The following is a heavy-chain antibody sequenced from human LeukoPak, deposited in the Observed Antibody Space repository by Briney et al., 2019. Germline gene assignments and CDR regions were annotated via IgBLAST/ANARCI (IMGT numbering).Heavy chain of an antibody. Sequence: ASVKVSCKASGGTFSSYTISWVRQATGQGLEWMGWMNPNSGNTGYAQKFQGRVTMTRNTSISTAYMELSSLRSEDTAVYYCARGRLPAASDWFDPWGQGTLVTVSS. CDR2: MNPNSGNT. V-gene: IGHV1-8*02. CDR1: GGTFSSYT. CDR3: ARGRLPAASDWFDP. J-gene: IGHJ5*02. D-gene: IGHD2-2*01.